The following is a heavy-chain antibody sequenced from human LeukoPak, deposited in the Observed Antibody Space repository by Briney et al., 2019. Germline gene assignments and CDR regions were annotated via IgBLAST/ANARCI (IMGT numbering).Heavy chain of an antibody. V-gene: IGHV1-69*05. D-gene: IGHD2-2*01. CDR1: GGTFSSYA. CDR3: ARASRLCSSTSCYGLGDYYYYYYMDV. CDR2: IIPIFGTT. J-gene: IGHJ6*03. Sequence: GASVKVSCKASGGTFSSYAISWVRQAPGQGLEWMGGIIPIFGTTNYAQKFQGRVTITTDESTSTAYMELSSLRSEDTAVYYCARASRLCSSTSCYGLGDYYYYYYMDVWGKGTTVTVSS.